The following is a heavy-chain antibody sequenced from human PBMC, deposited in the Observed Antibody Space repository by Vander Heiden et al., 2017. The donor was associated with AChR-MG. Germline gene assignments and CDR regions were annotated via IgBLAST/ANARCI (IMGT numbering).Heavy chain of an antibody. CDR3: TKDFGRRGSSWYHDAFDI. V-gene: IGHV3-23*04. J-gene: IGHJ3*02. CDR1: GFTFGIFA. CDR2: ISGVGGVT. Sequence: EVQLVESGGGLVQPGGSLRLSCAASGFTFGIFAMNWVRPARGKGLAWVSAISGVGGVTYYADSVKGRFTISRDNSKNTLSLQMNSLRVEDTAVYYCTKDFGRRGSSWYHDAFDIWGQGTMVTVSS. D-gene: IGHD6-13*01.